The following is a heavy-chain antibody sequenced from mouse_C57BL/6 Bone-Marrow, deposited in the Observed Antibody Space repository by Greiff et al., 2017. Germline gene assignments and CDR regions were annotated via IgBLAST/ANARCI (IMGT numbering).Heavy chain of an antibody. CDR3: ARRSSSVTTLGSYWYFDV. CDR1: GFTFSDYG. V-gene: IGHV5-17*01. D-gene: IGHD2-12*01. J-gene: IGHJ1*03. Sequence: DVKLVESGGGLVKPGGSLKLSCAASGFTFSDYGMHWVRQAPEKGLEWVAYISSGSSTIYYADTVKGRFTIPRDNATNTLFLQMTSLRSEDTAMSYCARRSSSVTTLGSYWYFDVWGTGTTVTVSS. CDR2: ISSGSSTI.